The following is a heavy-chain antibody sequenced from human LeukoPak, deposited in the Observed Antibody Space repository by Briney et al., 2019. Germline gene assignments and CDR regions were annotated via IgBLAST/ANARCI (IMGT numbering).Heavy chain of an antibody. CDR2: IRYDGSYK. Sequence: GGSLRLSCVASGFSFGSYGIHWVRQAPGKGLEWVAFIRYDGSYKHYAESVKGRFTVSRDNSKNTLYLQMNSLRVEDTAIYYCAITPGGTPSPHGNDPWGQGTLVIVSS. V-gene: IGHV3-30*02. D-gene: IGHD2-15*01. CDR1: GFSFGSYG. J-gene: IGHJ5*02. CDR3: AITPGGTPSPHGNDP.